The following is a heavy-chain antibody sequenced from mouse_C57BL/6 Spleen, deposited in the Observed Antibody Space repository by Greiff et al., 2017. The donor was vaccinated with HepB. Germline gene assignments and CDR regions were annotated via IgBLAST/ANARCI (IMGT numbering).Heavy chain of an antibody. CDR2: ISSGSSTI. J-gene: IGHJ2*01. V-gene: IGHV5-17*01. D-gene: IGHD1-1*01. Sequence: EVQLQESGGGLVKPGGSLKLSCAASGFTFSDYGMHWVRQAPEKGLEWVAYISSGSSTIYYADTVKGRFTISRENAKNALFLQMTSLRSEDTAMYYCAALYYGSSYENYWGQGTTLTVSS. CDR1: GFTFSDYG. CDR3: AALYYGSSYENY.